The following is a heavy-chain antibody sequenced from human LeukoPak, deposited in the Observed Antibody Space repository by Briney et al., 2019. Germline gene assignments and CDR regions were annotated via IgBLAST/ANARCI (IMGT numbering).Heavy chain of an antibody. CDR2: ISGSGGGT. CDR1: GFTFSTFA. Sequence: GGSLRLSCATSGFTFSTFAMSWVRQAPGKGLEWVSAISGSGGGTYYADSVKGRLTISRDNSKNTLYLQMSSLRAEDTAVYYCAKAFSAYENWPPNWFDPWGQGTLVTVSS. V-gene: IGHV3-23*01. CDR3: AKAFSAYENWPPNWFDP. J-gene: IGHJ5*02. D-gene: IGHD5-12*01.